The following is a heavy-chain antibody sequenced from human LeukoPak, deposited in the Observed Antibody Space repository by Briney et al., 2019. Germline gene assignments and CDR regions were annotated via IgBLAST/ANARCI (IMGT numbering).Heavy chain of an antibody. CDR2: INPSGGST. CDR1: GYTFTSYY. CDR3: ARGAGITMIVDAFDI. J-gene: IGHJ3*02. Sequence: GASVTVSCKASGYTFTSYYMHWVRQAPGQGLEWMGIINPSGGSTSYAQKFQGRVTMTRDTSTSTVYMELSSLRSEDTAVYYCARGAGITMIVDAFDIWGQGTMVTVSS. D-gene: IGHD3-22*01. V-gene: IGHV1-46*01.